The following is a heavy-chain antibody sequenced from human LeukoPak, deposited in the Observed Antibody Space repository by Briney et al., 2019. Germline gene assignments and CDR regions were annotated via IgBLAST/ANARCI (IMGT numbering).Heavy chain of an antibody. D-gene: IGHD6-19*01. V-gene: IGHV3-9*01. J-gene: IGHJ6*03. CDR3: AKVAATGGWDYYMDV. CDR1: GFTFDDYA. CDR2: INWNSGSI. Sequence: GGSLRLSCAASGFTFDDYAMHWVRHAPGKGLEWVSGINWNSGSIGYADSVKGRFTIYRDNAKNSLYLQMNSLRAEDTALYYCAKVAATGGWDYYMDVWGKGTTVTISS.